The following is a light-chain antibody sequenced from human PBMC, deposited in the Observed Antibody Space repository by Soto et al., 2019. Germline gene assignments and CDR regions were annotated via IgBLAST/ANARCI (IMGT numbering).Light chain of an antibody. Sequence: DIVLTQSPGTLSLSPGEKATLSCRASQSVSSSFLAWYQQKPGQAPRLLIYGASTRATDIPDRFSGIGSGTDFTLIISRLEPEDFAVYYCQQYGSSPLTFGTGTKVDIK. J-gene: IGKJ3*01. CDR3: QQYGSSPLT. V-gene: IGKV3-20*01. CDR1: QSVSSSF. CDR2: GAS.